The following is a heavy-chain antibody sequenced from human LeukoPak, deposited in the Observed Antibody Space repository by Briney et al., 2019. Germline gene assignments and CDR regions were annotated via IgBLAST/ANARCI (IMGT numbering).Heavy chain of an antibody. Sequence: SETLSPTCTVSGGFIAYYSWTWIRQPPGKGLEWIGYIYSSGTTDHNPSLKSRVTISVDTSNHQFSLKLSSVTAADTAVYYCARLDTIFGVAKGFDYWGQGTLVTVSS. CDR2: IYSSGTT. D-gene: IGHD3-3*01. J-gene: IGHJ4*02. V-gene: IGHV4-59*01. CDR3: ARLDTIFGVAKGFDY. CDR1: GGFIAYYS.